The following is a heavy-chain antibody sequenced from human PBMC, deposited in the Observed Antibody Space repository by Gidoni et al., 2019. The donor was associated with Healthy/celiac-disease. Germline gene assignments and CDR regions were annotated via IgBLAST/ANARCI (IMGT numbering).Heavy chain of an antibody. Sequence: GTYYNPSLKSRVTISVDTSKNQFSLKLSSVTAADTAVYYCARATYYYAFDIWGQGTMVTVSS. CDR2: GT. CDR3: ARATYYYAFDI. J-gene: IGHJ3*02. D-gene: IGHD3-10*01. V-gene: IGHV4-39*07.